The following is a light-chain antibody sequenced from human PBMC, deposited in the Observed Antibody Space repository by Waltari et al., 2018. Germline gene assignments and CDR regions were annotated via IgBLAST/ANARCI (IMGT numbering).Light chain of an antibody. CDR1: QSVASN. J-gene: IGKJ2*01. CDR2: GAS. Sequence: EIVITQSPDTLSVSPGERATLSCRASQSVASNVAWYQQRPGQSPRLLIYGASTRAPGIPARFSGSGSGTQFTLTIASLQPDDFATYYCQQYNDWSTFGQGTKLEI. V-gene: IGKV3-15*01. CDR3: QQYNDWST.